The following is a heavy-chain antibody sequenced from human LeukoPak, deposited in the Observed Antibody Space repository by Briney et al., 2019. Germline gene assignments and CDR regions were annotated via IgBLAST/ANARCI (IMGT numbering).Heavy chain of an antibody. D-gene: IGHD3-10*01. CDR3: ARDHKLVRGGITLYYGMDV. Sequence: GASVTLSCNSSAGTFTIYAISWRRLAHGQGLGWVGRIILILGIANYAQKFKGRVTITADKSTSTAYMELNSLRSEDTAVYYCARDHKLVRGGITLYYGMDVWGQGTTVTVSS. CDR2: IILILGIA. J-gene: IGHJ6*02. V-gene: IGHV1-69*04. CDR1: AGTFTIYA.